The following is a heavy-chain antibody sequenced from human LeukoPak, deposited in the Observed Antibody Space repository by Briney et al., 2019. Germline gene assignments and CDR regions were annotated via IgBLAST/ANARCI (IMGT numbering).Heavy chain of an antibody. Sequence: SGGSLRLSCAASGFTFSSYAMSWVRQAPGKGLEWVSAISGSGGSTYYADSVKGRFTISRDNSKNTLYLQMNSLRAEDTAVYYCAINIVVVPDAISSFDYWGQGTLVTVSS. D-gene: IGHD2-2*01. CDR2: ISGSGGST. CDR1: GFTFSSYA. CDR3: AINIVVVPDAISSFDY. J-gene: IGHJ4*02. V-gene: IGHV3-23*01.